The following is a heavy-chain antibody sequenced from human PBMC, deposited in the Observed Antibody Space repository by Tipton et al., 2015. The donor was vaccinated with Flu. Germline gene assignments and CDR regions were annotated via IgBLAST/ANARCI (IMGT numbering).Heavy chain of an antibody. V-gene: IGHV3-53*01. Sequence: SLRLSCVASGFTFSSYEMNWVRQAPGKGLEWVSVIYGGGTTDYAGSVKGRFTISRDKSKNALYLQMSSLRAEDTAVYYCARGPQVPVWPYYYGMDVWGQGTTVTVSS. CDR3: ARGPQVPVWPYYYGMDV. CDR2: IYGGGTT. CDR1: GFTFSSYE. J-gene: IGHJ6*02. D-gene: IGHD2-2*01.